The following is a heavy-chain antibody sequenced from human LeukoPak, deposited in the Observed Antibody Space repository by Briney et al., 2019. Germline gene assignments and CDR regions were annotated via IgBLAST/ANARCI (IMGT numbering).Heavy chain of an antibody. CDR2: INPNSGGT. D-gene: IGHD3-9*01. V-gene: IGHV1-2*02. CDR3: ARGGYDILTGSNGMDV. CDR1: GYTFTGYY. Sequence: GASVKVSCKASGYTFTGYYMHWVRQAPGQGLEWMGWINPNSGGTNYAQKFQGRVTMTRDTSISTAYMELSRLRSDDTAVYYCARGGYDILTGSNGMDVWGQGTTVTVSS. J-gene: IGHJ6*02.